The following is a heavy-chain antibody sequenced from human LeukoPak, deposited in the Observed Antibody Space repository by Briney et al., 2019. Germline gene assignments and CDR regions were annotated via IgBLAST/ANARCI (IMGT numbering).Heavy chain of an antibody. Sequence: KPSETLSLTCTVSGGSISSGDYYWSWIRQPPGKGLEWIGYIYYSGSTYYNPSLKSRVTISVDTSKNQFSLKLSSVTAADTAVYYCARLAGTGAAAGAFDYWGQGTLVTVSS. J-gene: IGHJ4*02. V-gene: IGHV4-30-4*08. CDR1: GGSISSGDYY. D-gene: IGHD3/OR15-3a*01. CDR2: IYYSGST. CDR3: ARLAGTGAAAGAFDY.